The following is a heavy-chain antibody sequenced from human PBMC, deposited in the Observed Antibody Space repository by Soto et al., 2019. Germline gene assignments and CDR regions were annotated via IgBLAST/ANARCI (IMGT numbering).Heavy chain of an antibody. CDR2: INHSGST. CDR1: GGSFSGYY. V-gene: IGHV4-34*01. D-gene: IGHD4-17*01. J-gene: IGHJ6*02. CDR3: ARTGVTTARGMDV. Sequence: SETLSLTCAVYGGSFSGYYWSWIRQPPGKGLEWIGEINHSGSTNYNPSLKSRVTISVDTSKNQFSLKLSSVTAADTAVYYCARTGVTTARGMDVWGQGTTVTVSS.